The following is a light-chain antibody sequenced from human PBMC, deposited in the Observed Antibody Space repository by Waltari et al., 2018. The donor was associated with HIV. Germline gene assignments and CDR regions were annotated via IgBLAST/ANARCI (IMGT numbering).Light chain of an antibody. V-gene: IGKV3-15*01. J-gene: IGKJ4*01. CDR1: QGSSDK. CDR2: DAS. Sequence: ETVMTQSPATLSVSPGARVTLSCRSSQGSSDKLAWYQQKPGHAPRFLIYDASSRAPGVPARFSGSGSGTDFTLTISSLQSEDSAVYYCQQYYNWPPLTFGGGTRVEIK. CDR3: QQYYNWPPLT.